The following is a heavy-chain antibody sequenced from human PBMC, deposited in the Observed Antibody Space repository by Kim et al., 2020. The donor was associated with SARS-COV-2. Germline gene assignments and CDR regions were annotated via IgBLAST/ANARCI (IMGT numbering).Heavy chain of an antibody. D-gene: IGHD3-10*01. CDR1: GFTFSSYS. V-gene: IGHV3-21*01. CDR3: ARGRLWFGDADAFDI. J-gene: IGHJ3*02. CDR2: ISSSSSYI. Sequence: GGSLRLSCAASGFTFSSYSMNWVRQAPGKGLEWVSSISSSSSYIYYADSVKGRFTISRDNAKNSLYLQMNSLRAEDTAVYYCARGRLWFGDADAFDIWGQGTMVTVSS.